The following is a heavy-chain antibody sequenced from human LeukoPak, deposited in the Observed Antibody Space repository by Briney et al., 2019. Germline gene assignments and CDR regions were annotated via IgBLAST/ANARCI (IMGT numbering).Heavy chain of an antibody. V-gene: IGHV3-15*07. J-gene: IGHJ4*02. CDR3: TTAPQTYYYDSSGYYGVFDY. CDR2: IKSKTDGATT. Sequence: GGSLRLSCAASGFTFSNAWMNWVRQAPGKGLEWVGRIKSKTDGATTDYAAPVKGRFTISRDDSKNTLYLQMNSLKTEDTAVYYCTTAPQTYYYDSSGYYGVFDYWGQGTLVTVSS. D-gene: IGHD3-22*01. CDR1: GFTFSNAW.